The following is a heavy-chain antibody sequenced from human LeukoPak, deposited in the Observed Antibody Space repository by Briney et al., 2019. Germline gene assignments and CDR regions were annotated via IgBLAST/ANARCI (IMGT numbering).Heavy chain of an antibody. V-gene: IGHV1-18*01. CDR3: ARDPEGTYYYYYCMDV. CDR2: ISAYNGNT. CDR1: GYTFTSYG. Sequence: ASVKVSCKASGYTFTSYGISWVRQAPGQGLEWMGWISAYNGNTNYAQKLQGRVTMTTDTSTSTAYMELRSLRSDDTAVYYCARDPEGTYYYYYCMDVWGKGTTVTVSS. D-gene: IGHD1-14*01. J-gene: IGHJ6*03.